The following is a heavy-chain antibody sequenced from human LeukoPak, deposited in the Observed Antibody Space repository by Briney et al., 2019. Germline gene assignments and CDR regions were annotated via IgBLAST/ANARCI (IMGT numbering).Heavy chain of an antibody. Sequence: GASVKVSCKASGYTFTSYGISWVRQAPGQGLEWMGWISAYNGNTNYAQKLQGRVTMTTDTSTSTAYMELRSLRSDHTAVYYCARVPPPLGYCRSTSCPFDYWGQGTLVTVSS. J-gene: IGHJ4*02. CDR1: GYTFTSYG. CDR2: ISAYNGNT. CDR3: ARVPPPLGYCRSTSCPFDY. D-gene: IGHD2-2*01. V-gene: IGHV1-18*04.